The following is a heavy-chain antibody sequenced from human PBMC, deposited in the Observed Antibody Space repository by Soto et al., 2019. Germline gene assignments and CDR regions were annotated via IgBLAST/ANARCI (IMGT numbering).Heavy chain of an antibody. V-gene: IGHV3-30*18. CDR1: GFTFSSYG. CDR2: ISYDGSNK. J-gene: IGHJ5*02. Sequence: QVQLVESGGGVVQPGRSLRLSCAASGFTFSSYGMHWVRQAPGKRLEWVAVISYDGSNKYYADSVKGRFTISRDNSKNTLYLQMNSLRAEDTAVYYCAKNYWFDPWGQGTLVTVSS. CDR3: AKNYWFDP.